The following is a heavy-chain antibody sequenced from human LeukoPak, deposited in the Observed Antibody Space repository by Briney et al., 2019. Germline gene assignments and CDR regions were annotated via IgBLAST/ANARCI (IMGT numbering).Heavy chain of an antibody. CDR1: GGSISSYY. Sequence: SETLSLTCTVSGGSISSYYWSWIRQPPGKGREWMGNIYYSGSTNYNPSLKSRVTISVDTSKNKFSLKLSSVTAADTAVYYCARLRVSGYDFGFDPWGQGTLVTVSS. CDR3: ARLRVSGYDFGFDP. D-gene: IGHD5-12*01. CDR2: IYYSGST. J-gene: IGHJ5*02. V-gene: IGHV4-59*08.